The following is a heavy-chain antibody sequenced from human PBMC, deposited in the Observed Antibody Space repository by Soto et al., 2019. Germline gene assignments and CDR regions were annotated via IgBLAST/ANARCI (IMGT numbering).Heavy chain of an antibody. Sequence: GGSLRLSCAASGFTFSSYAMSWVRQAPGKGLEWVSAISGSGGSKYYADSVKGRFTISRDNSKNTLYLQMNSLRAEDTAVYYCAKALYNWTPRYGMDVWGQGTTVTSP. J-gene: IGHJ6*02. CDR1: GFTFSSYA. D-gene: IGHD1-20*01. CDR3: AKALYNWTPRYGMDV. CDR2: ISGSGGSK. V-gene: IGHV3-23*01.